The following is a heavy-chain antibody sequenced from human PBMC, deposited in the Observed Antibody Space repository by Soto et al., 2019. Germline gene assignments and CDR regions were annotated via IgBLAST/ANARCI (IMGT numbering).Heavy chain of an antibody. Sequence: SVKVSCKASGGTFSSYAISWVRQAPGQGLEWMGGIIPTFGTANYAQKFQGRVTITADESTSTAYMELSSLRSEDTAVYYCARDPAYDSSGYYSGYFDYWGQGTLVTVSS. J-gene: IGHJ4*02. D-gene: IGHD3-22*01. V-gene: IGHV1-69*13. CDR3: ARDPAYDSSGYYSGYFDY. CDR2: IIPTFGTA. CDR1: GGTFSSYA.